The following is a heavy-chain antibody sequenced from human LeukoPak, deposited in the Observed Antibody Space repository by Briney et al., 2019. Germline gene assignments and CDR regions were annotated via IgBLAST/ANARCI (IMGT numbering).Heavy chain of an antibody. D-gene: IGHD6-13*01. Sequence: PSETLSLTCTVSGGSISSSSYYWSWIRQPPGKGLEWIGYIYYSGSTNYNPSLKSRVTISVDTSKNQFSLKLSSVTAADTAVYYCARDRIAAAGDPPRGSYGMDVWGQGTTVTVSS. CDR1: GGSISSSSYY. J-gene: IGHJ6*02. CDR3: ARDRIAAAGDPPRGSYGMDV. V-gene: IGHV4-61*01. CDR2: IYYSGST.